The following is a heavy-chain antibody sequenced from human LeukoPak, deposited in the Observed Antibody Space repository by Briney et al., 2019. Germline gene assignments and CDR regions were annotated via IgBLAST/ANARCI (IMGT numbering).Heavy chain of an antibody. CDR1: GDTVSSNSAA. CDR2: IYYRSKWYH. D-gene: IGHD6-19*01. V-gene: IGHV6-1*01. CDR3: ARFLGIGSQRYYFDS. Sequence: SQTLSLTCAISGDTVSSNSAAWSWIRQSPSRGLEWLGRIYYRSKWYHDYAVSVRSRVSVNPDTSKNQFSLQLNSVTPEDTAVYYCARFLGIGSQRYYFDSWGQGTLVTVSS. J-gene: IGHJ4*02.